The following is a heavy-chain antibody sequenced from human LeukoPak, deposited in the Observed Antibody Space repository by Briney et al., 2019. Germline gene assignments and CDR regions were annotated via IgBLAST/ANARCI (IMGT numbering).Heavy chain of an antibody. J-gene: IGHJ4*02. CDR1: GSSISSGYY. V-gene: IGHV4-38-2*02. Sequence: SETLSLTCTVSGSSISSGYYWGWIRQPPGKGLEWIGNIYHSGSTYYNPSLKSRVTISVDTSKTQFSLKLSSVTAADTAVYYCARNRNYYDSSGYDYWGQGTLVTVSS. CDR2: IYHSGST. D-gene: IGHD3-22*01. CDR3: ARNRNYYDSSGYDY.